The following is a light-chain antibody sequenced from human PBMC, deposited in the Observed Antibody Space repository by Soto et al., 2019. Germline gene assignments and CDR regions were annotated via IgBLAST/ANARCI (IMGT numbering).Light chain of an antibody. Sequence: EIVLTQSPGTLSLSPGERATLSCRASQSVSSSFLAWYQQKPGQAPRLLIYGASSRATGIPDRFSGSGSGTDFTLAISRLEPEDFAVYYCQQYGYSFRAFGQGTKVE. CDR2: GAS. V-gene: IGKV3-20*01. CDR3: QQYGYSFRA. CDR1: QSVSSSF. J-gene: IGKJ1*01.